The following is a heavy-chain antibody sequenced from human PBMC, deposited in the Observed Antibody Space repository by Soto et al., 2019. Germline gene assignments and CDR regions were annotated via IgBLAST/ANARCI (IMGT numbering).Heavy chain of an antibody. Sequence: GESLKISCAASGFTFSSYAMNWVRQAPGKGLEWVSYISSSGSTIYYADSVKGRFTISRDNDKNSLYLQMNSLRAEDTAVYYCARDPAPGPRVAFDIWGQGTMVTVSS. CDR1: GFTFSSYA. V-gene: IGHV3-48*03. CDR2: ISSSGSTI. CDR3: ARDPAPGPRVAFDI. J-gene: IGHJ3*02.